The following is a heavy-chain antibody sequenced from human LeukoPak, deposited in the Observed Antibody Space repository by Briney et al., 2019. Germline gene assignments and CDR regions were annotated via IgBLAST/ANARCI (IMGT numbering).Heavy chain of an antibody. CDR3: ARGEYCSSTSCWGHYYYGTDV. V-gene: IGHV3-33*01. CDR2: MWYDGSNT. J-gene: IGHJ6*02. D-gene: IGHD2-2*01. Sequence: GGSLRLSCAASGLTFSSYGMHRVRQAPGKGLEWVAGMWYDGSNTYYADSVKGRFTISTENSKNTLYLQINSLRAEDTAVYYCARGEYCSSTSCWGHYYYGTDVWGQGTTVTVSS. CDR1: GLTFSSYG.